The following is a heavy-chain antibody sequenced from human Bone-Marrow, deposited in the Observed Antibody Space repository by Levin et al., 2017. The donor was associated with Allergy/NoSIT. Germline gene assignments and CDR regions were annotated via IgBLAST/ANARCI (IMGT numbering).Heavy chain of an antibody. Sequence: GGSLRLSCTASGVTVGNNYFMWVRQAPGKGLEWVSHIYSGGDTNYADSVRDRFSISRDNSKNTLYLQMNSLRAEDTAVYYCGRDGPGGGHWGQGTLVTVSS. V-gene: IGHV3-66*01. D-gene: IGHD3-10*01. CDR3: GRDGPGGGH. CDR2: IYSGGDT. CDR1: GVTVGNNY. J-gene: IGHJ4*02.